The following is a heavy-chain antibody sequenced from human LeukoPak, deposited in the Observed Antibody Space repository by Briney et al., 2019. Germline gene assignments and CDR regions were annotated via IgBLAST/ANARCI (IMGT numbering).Heavy chain of an antibody. Sequence: SETLSLTCTVSGGSISSYYWSWIRQPPGKGLEWIGYIYYSGSTNYNPSLKSRVTISVDTSKNQFSLKLSSVTAADTAVYYCARLVAAAGISQYNWFDHWGQGTLVTVSS. CDR3: ARLVAAAGISQYNWFDH. CDR2: IYYSGST. D-gene: IGHD6-13*01. CDR1: GGSISSYY. J-gene: IGHJ5*02. V-gene: IGHV4-59*01.